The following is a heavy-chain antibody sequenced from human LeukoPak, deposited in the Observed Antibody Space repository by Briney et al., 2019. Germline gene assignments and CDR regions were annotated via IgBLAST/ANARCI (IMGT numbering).Heavy chain of an antibody. V-gene: IGHV1-8*02. D-gene: IGHD4-11*01. CDR2: MNPNSGNT. CDR3: ARGYMTSDAFDI. Sequence: GAPVKVSCKASGYTFTSYYMHWVRQAPGQGLEWMGWMNPNSGNTGYAQKFQGRVTMTRNTSISTAYMELSSLRSEDTAVYYCARGYMTSDAFDIWGQGTMVTVSS. J-gene: IGHJ3*02. CDR1: GYTFTSYY.